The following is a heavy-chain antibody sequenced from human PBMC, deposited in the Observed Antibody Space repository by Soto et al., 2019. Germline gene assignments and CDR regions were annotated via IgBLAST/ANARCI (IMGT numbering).Heavy chain of an antibody. V-gene: IGHV4-31*03. CDR2: IYYSGST. Sequence: SETLSLTCTVSGGSISSGGYYWSWIRQHPGKGLEWIGYIYYSGSTYYNPSLKSRVTISVDTSKNQFSLKLSSVTAADTAVYYCARGQSSSSWYYWGQGTLVTVSS. D-gene: IGHD6-13*01. CDR3: ARGQSSSSWYY. CDR1: GGSISSGGYY. J-gene: IGHJ4*02.